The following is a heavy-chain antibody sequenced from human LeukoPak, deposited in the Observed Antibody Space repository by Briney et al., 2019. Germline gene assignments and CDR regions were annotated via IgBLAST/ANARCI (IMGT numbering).Heavy chain of an antibody. Sequence: ASVTVSCKASGYTFTSYAMHWVRQAPGQGLEWMGIINPSGGSTSYAQKFQGRVTMTRDTSTSTVYMELSSLRSEDTAVYYCARESGSYYDYWGQGTLVTVSS. CDR1: GYTFTSYA. CDR3: ARESGSYYDY. V-gene: IGHV1-46*01. CDR2: INPSGGST. D-gene: IGHD1-26*01. J-gene: IGHJ4*02.